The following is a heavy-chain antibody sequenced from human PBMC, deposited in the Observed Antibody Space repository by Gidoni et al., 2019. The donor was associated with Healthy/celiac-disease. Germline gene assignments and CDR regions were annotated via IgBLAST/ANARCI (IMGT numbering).Heavy chain of an antibody. CDR1: GFTFSNAW. CDR3: TTVGYCSGGSCYLGPFDY. V-gene: IGHV3-15*01. CDR2: IKSKTDGGTT. J-gene: IGHJ4*02. Sequence: EVQLVESGGGLVKPGGSLRLSCAASGFTFSNAWMSWVRQAQGKGLGWVGRIKSKTDGGTTDYAAPVKGRFTISRDDSKNTLYLQMNSLKTEDTAVYYCTTVGYCSGGSCYLGPFDYWGQGTLVTVSS. D-gene: IGHD2-15*01.